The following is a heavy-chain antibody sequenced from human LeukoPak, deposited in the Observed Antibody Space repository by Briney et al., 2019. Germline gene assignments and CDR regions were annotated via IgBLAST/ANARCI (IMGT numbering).Heavy chain of an antibody. CDR2: IRSKANSYAT. J-gene: IGHJ4*02. CDR3: TRGWQQFTFDY. V-gene: IGHV3-73*01. Sequence: GGSLRLSCAASGFTFSGSAMHWVRQASGKGLEWVGRIRSKANSYATAYAASVKGRFTISRDDSKNTAYLQMNSLKTEDTAVYYCTRGWQQFTFDYWGQGTLVTVSS. CDR1: GFTFSGSA. D-gene: IGHD6-13*01.